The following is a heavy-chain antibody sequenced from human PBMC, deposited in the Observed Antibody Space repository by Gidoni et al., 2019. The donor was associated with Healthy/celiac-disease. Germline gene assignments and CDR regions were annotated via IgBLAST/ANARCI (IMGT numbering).Heavy chain of an antibody. CDR1: GYTFTSYY. CDR2: INPSGGST. CDR3: ARDAPVAARDYNWFDP. Sequence: QVQLVQSGAEVKKPGASVKVSCKASGYTFTSYYMHWVRQAPGQGLEWMGIINPSGGSTSYAQKFQGRVTMTRDTSTSTVYMELSSLRSEDTAVYYCARDAPVAARDYNWFDPWGQGTLVTVSS. D-gene: IGHD6-6*01. J-gene: IGHJ5*02. V-gene: IGHV1-46*01.